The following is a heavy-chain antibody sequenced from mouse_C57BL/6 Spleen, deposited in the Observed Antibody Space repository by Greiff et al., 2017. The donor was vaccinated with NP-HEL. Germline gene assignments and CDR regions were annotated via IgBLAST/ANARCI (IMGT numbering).Heavy chain of an antibody. J-gene: IGHJ4*01. Sequence: VQVVESGGGLVKPGGSLKLSCAASGFTFSDYGMHWVRQAPEKGLEWVAYISSGSSTIYYADTVKCRFTISRVNAKNTLFLQMTSLRSEDTAMYYCARGSYYYAMDYWGQGTSVTVSS. CDR1: GFTFSDYG. CDR3: ARGSYYYAMDY. V-gene: IGHV5-17*01. CDR2: ISSGSSTI.